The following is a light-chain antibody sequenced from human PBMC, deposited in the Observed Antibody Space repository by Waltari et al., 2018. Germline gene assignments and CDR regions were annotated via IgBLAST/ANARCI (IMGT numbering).Light chain of an antibody. J-gene: IGLJ2*01. CDR2: HDT. CDR3: QSYDNNGRGAVL. Sequence: QSLLTQPPSVSGAPGQRVTIPCSGGPSNLGSSHVNWYRHLPGTVPKLLIYHDTNRPSGVPDRFSGSKSGTSASLAITGLQPEDEADYYCQSYDNNGRGAVLIGGGTKLTVL. V-gene: IGLV1-40*01. CDR1: PSNLGSSH.